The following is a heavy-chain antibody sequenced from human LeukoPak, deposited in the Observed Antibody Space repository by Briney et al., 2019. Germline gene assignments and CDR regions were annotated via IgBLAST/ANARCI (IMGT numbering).Heavy chain of an antibody. D-gene: IGHD3-10*01. V-gene: IGHV3-23*01. CDR3: AKADRDYYGSGSYPRYYFDY. CDR1: GFTLSSYA. J-gene: IGHJ4*02. CDR2: IRDSDGRT. Sequence: GGSLRLSCAASGFTLSSYAVSWVRQTPGKGLECVSTIRDSDGRTYYADSVEGRFTISRDNSTNTLYLQMNSLRAEDTAVYYCAKADRDYYGSGSYPRYYFDYWGQGTLVTVSS.